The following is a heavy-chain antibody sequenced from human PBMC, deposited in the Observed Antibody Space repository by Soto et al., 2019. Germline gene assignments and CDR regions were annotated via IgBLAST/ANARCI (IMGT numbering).Heavy chain of an antibody. V-gene: IGHV3-49*03. J-gene: IGHJ5*02. CDR3: TSEHSPPPLNIWFDP. Sequence: HPGGSLRLSCTASGFTFGDYAMSWFRQAPGKGLEWVGFIRSKAYGGTTEYAASVKGRFTISRDDSKSIAYLQMNSLKTEDTAVYYCTSEHSPPPLNIWFDPWGQGALVTVSS. CDR2: IRSKAYGGTT. D-gene: IGHD3-16*02. CDR1: GFTFGDYA.